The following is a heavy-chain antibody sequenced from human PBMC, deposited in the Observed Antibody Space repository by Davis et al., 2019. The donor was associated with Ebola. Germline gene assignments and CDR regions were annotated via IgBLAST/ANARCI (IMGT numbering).Heavy chain of an antibody. J-gene: IGHJ6*02. Sequence: SETLSLTCTVSGGSISSYYWSWIRQPAGKGLEWIGRIYTSGSTNHNPSLKSRVTISVDTSKNQFSLKLSSVTAADTAVYYCARGVVAVTLDGMDIWGQGTTVTVSS. CDR1: GGSISSYY. D-gene: IGHD2-15*01. V-gene: IGHV4-4*07. CDR2: IYTSGST. CDR3: ARGVVAVTLDGMDI.